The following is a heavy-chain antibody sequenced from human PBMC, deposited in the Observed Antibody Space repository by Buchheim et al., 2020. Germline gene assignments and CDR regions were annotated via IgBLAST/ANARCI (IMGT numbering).Heavy chain of an antibody. J-gene: IGHJ3*02. CDR2: IYYSGST. Sequence: QVQLQESGPGLVKPSQTLSLTCTVSGGSISSGDYYWSWIRQPPGKGLEWIGYIYYSGSTYYNPSLKSRVTISVDTLKNQFSLKQSSVTAADTAVYYCARSRPYYYDGSGSPVVAFDIWGQGT. D-gene: IGHD3-22*01. CDR3: ARSRPYYYDGSGSPVVAFDI. CDR1: GGSISSGDYY. V-gene: IGHV4-30-4*01.